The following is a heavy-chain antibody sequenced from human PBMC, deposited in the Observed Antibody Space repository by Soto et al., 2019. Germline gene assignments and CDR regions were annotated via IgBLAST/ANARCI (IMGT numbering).Heavy chain of an antibody. Sequence: QVQLVQSGAEVKKPGASVKVSCKASGYSFSTYSFSWVRQAPGQGLEWMGWIGAYNGNTNYAQKFQGRVTMTTDTSTTTVYMELGSLTSDDTAVYYCVRAVGAALDYWGQGTLVTVSS. J-gene: IGHJ4*02. V-gene: IGHV1-18*04. D-gene: IGHD6-25*01. CDR2: IGAYNGNT. CDR3: VRAVGAALDY. CDR1: GYSFSTYS.